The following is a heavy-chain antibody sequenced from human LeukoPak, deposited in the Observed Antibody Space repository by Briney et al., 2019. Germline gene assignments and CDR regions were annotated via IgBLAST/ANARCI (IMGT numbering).Heavy chain of an antibody. CDR1: GFTFSRYA. V-gene: IGHV3-23*01. D-gene: IGHD4-17*01. Sequence: PGGSLRLSCAASGFTFSRYAMSWVRQAPGKGLEWVSGISASGESTYYADSVKGRFTISRDNSKNTLYLQMNSLRAEDTAVYYCARLYGTYPGWFDPWGQGTLVTVS. CDR3: ARLYGTYPGWFDP. CDR2: ISASGEST. J-gene: IGHJ5*02.